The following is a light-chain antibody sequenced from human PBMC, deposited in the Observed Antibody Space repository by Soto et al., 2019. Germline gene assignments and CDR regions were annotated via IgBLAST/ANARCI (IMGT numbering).Light chain of an antibody. Sequence: EVVLTQSPGTLSLSPGERATLSCRASQSVRNNYLAWYQQKPGQSPKLLIFGSSDRATGIPDRFSGSGSGTDFTLTISRLEPEDFAVYYCQQYGSSPQYTFGQGTKLKI. J-gene: IGKJ2*01. CDR2: GSS. CDR3: QQYGSSPQYT. V-gene: IGKV3-20*01. CDR1: QSVRNNY.